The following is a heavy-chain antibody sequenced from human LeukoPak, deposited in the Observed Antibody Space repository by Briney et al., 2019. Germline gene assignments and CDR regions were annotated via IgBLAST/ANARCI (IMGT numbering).Heavy chain of an antibody. V-gene: IGHV3-11*04. CDR2: TTTSGSTK. Sequence: PGGSLRLSCAASGFSFSDYYMSWIRQAPGKGLEWISFTTTSGSTKYYADSVKGRFTISRDNASNSLYLQMNILRAEDTAVYDCARDEVSLLEVIDYWGQGTPVTVSS. CDR1: GFSFSDYY. CDR3: ARDEVSLLEVIDY. J-gene: IGHJ4*02. D-gene: IGHD3-16*02.